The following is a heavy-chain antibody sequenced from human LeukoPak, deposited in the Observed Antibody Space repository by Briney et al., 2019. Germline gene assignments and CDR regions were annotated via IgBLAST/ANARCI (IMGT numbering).Heavy chain of an antibody. CDR1: GFTFSSYW. CDR2: ISGSGGST. V-gene: IGHV3-23*01. J-gene: IGHJ4*02. Sequence: GGSLRLSCAASGFTFSSYWMHWVRQAPGKGLEWVSGISGSGGSTYYADSVKGRFTISRDNSKNTLYVQTNSLRAEDTAVYYCAKKGSNYPNFDQWGQGTLVTVSS. D-gene: IGHD3-10*01. CDR3: AKKGSNYPNFDQ.